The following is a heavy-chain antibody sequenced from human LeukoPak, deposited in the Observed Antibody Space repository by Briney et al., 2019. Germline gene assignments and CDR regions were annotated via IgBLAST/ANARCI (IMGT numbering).Heavy chain of an antibody. CDR1: GGSISSGGYY. V-gene: IGHV4-31*03. Sequence: SETLSLTCTVSGGSISSGGYYWSWIRQHPGKGLEWIGYIYYSGSTYYNPSLKSRVTISVDTSKNQFSLKLSSVTAADTAVYYCASYCGGDCLNRADAFDIWGQGTMVTVSS. D-gene: IGHD2-21*02. CDR2: IYYSGST. CDR3: ASYCGGDCLNRADAFDI. J-gene: IGHJ3*02.